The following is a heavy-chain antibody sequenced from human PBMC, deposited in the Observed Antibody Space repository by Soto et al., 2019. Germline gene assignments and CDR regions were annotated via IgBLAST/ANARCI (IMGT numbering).Heavy chain of an antibody. J-gene: IGHJ5*02. CDR2: IKEDGSEK. CDR1: GFTLRDDW. V-gene: IGHV3-7*05. Sequence: GGSLRLSCVASGFTLRDDWMSWVRQAPGKGLEWVANIKEDGSEKYYVDSVKGRFTISRDNAKNSLFLQMDGLRPEDTAMYYCARAASWGQGTLVTVSS. CDR3: ARAAS.